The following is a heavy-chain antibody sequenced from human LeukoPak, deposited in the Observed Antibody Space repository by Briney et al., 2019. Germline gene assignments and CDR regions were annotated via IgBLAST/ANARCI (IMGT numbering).Heavy chain of an antibody. CDR1: GFSFSTYA. Sequence: GGSLRLTCAASGFSFSTYAVNWVRQGPGKGLEWVATISGSGYTTYYADSVKGRFTIPRDNSENTLFLQMDSLRAEDTAVFFCARYCSSSTCQGSSYYFGMDVWGQGTTVTVSS. D-gene: IGHD2-2*01. CDR2: ISGSGYTT. CDR3: ARYCSSSTCQGSSYYFGMDV. J-gene: IGHJ6*02. V-gene: IGHV3-23*01.